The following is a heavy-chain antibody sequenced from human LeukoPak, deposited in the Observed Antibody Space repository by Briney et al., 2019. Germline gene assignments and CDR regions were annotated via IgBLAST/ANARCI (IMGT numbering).Heavy chain of an antibody. CDR1: GFTFSSYW. D-gene: IGHD5-18*01. CDR3: ARDSYAGTTMASYYYGMDV. Sequence: GGSLRHSCPASGFTFSSYWITWVRQAPGKGLEWVANVNEDGSETYYVGSVKGRFTFSRDNTKKSLYLQMNSLRAEDTAVYYCARDSYAGTTMASYYYGMDVWGQGTTVTVSS. J-gene: IGHJ6*02. CDR2: VNEDGSET. V-gene: IGHV3-7*01.